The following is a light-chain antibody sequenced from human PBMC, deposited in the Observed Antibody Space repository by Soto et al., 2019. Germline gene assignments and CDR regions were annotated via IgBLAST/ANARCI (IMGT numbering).Light chain of an antibody. CDR1: QSVSSVY. CDR3: QQYYSYPRT. CDR2: GAS. Sequence: EVVLTQSPGTLSLSPGERATLSCRASQSVSSVYLAWYQQRPGQAPSLLMYGASSRATGTPERFSGSGSGTDFTLTISRLEPEDFATYYCQQYYSYPRTFGQGTK. J-gene: IGKJ1*01. V-gene: IGKV3-20*01.